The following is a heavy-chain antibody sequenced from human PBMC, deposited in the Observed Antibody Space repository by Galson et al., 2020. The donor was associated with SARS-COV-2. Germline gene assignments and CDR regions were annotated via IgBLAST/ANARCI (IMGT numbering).Heavy chain of an antibody. V-gene: IGHV3-49*03. J-gene: IGHJ6*02. D-gene: IGHD2-15*01. CDR1: GFTFGDYA. CDR2: IRSKAYGGTT. Sequence: GGSLRLPCTASGFTFGDYAMSWFRQAPGKGLEWVGFIRSKAYGGTTEYAASVKGRFTISRDDSKSIAYLQMNSLKTEDTAVYYCTRDPFCCSDYGMDVWGQGTTVTVSS. CDR3: TRDPFCCSDYGMDV.